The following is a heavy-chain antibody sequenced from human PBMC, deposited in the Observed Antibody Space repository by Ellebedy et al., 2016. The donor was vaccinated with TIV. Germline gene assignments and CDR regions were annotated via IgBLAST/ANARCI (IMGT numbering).Heavy chain of an antibody. CDR3: ARGRMAVVPAASIGDYYYYCRDV. D-gene: IGHD2-2*01. CDR1: GGSFSGYY. Sequence: SETLSLTXAVYGGSFSGYYWSWIRQPPGQGLAWIGEINHSGSTNYNPPLKSRVTISVDTSKNQFSLKLSSVAAADTAVYYCARGRMAVVPAASIGDYYYYCRDVWGKGTTVTVSS. CDR2: INHSGST. V-gene: IGHV4-34*01. J-gene: IGHJ6*03.